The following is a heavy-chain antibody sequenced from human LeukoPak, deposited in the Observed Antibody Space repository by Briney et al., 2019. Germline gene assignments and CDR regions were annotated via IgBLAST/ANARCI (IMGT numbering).Heavy chain of an antibody. V-gene: IGHV4-30-4*08. CDR1: GGSISSGDYY. D-gene: IGHD3-3*01. Sequence: SETLFLTCTVSGGSISSGDYYWSWIRQPPGTGLEWIGYIYYSGSIYYNPSLKSRVTISVDTSKNQFSLKLSSVTAADTAVYYCARDVTYYDFWSGYSWFDPWGQGTLVTVSS. J-gene: IGHJ5*02. CDR2: IYYSGSI. CDR3: ARDVTYYDFWSGYSWFDP.